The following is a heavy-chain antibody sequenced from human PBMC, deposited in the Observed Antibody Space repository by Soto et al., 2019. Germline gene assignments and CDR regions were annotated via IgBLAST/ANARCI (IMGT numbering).Heavy chain of an antibody. Sequence: QGQLVQSGAEVKKPGASVKVSCKASGYTFTSYAMHWVRQAPGQRLEWMGWINAGNGNTKYSQKFQGRVTITRNTSASTAYMELSSLRSEDTAVYYCARPYYYGSGSLSYWFDPWGQGTLVTVSS. J-gene: IGHJ5*02. V-gene: IGHV1-3*01. CDR3: ARPYYYGSGSLSYWFDP. CDR1: GYTFTSYA. D-gene: IGHD3-10*01. CDR2: INAGNGNT.